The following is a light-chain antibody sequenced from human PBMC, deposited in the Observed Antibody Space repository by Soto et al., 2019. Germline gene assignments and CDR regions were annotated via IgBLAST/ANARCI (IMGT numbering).Light chain of an antibody. CDR3: NSYTSSSTLDWV. CDR2: DVS. Sequence: QSALTQPASVSGSPGQSITISCTGTSSDVGGYNYVSWYQQHPGKAPKLMIYDVSNRPSGVSNRFSGSKSGNTASLTISGLQAEDEADYYCNSYTSSSTLDWVFGGGTKLTVL. V-gene: IGLV2-14*01. CDR1: SSDVGGYNY. J-gene: IGLJ3*02.